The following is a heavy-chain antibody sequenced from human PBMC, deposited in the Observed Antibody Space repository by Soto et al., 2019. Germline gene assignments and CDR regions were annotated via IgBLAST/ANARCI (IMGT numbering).Heavy chain of an antibody. Sequence: SETLSLTCTVSGGSISSYYWSWLRQPPGKGLEWIGYIYYSGSTNYNPSLKSRVTISVDTSKNQFSLKLSSVTAADTAVYYCARGAHPPGKAVAGTQGCGSDPGGQGTLVPVSS. CDR3: ARGAHPPGKAVAGTQGCGSDP. V-gene: IGHV4-59*01. CDR1: GGSISSYY. D-gene: IGHD6-19*01. CDR2: IYYSGST. J-gene: IGHJ5*02.